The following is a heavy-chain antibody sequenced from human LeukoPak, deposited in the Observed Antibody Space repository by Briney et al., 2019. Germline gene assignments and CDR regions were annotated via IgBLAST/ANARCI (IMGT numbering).Heavy chain of an antibody. Sequence: GGSLRLSCAVSGFTFSSYAMSWVRQAPGKGLEWVSAISGSGGSTYYADSVKGRFTISRDNSKNTLYLQMNSLRAEDTAVYYCARDGFYYDSSGPFDYWGQGTLVTVSS. CDR3: ARDGFYYDSSGPFDY. V-gene: IGHV3-23*01. CDR1: GFTFSSYA. D-gene: IGHD3-22*01. J-gene: IGHJ4*02. CDR2: ISGSGGST.